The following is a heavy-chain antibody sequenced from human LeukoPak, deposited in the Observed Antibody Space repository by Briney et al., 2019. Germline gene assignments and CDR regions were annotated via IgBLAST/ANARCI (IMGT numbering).Heavy chain of an antibody. CDR3: AKTYYYGSDPFDP. CDR1: GYTFTGYY. V-gene: IGHV1-2*02. CDR2: NNPNSGGT. Sequence: ASVKVSCKASGYTFTGYYMHWVRQAPGQGLEWMGWNNPNSGGTHYAQKFQGRVTMTRDTSISTAYMELSRLRSDDTAVYYCAKTYYYGSDPFDPWGQGTLVTVSS. D-gene: IGHD3-10*01. J-gene: IGHJ5*02.